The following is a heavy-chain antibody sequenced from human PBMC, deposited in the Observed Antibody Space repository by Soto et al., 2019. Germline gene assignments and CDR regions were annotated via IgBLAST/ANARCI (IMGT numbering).Heavy chain of an antibody. J-gene: IGHJ4*02. CDR1: GYSFTSLD. D-gene: IGHD1-26*01. CDR2: XQXXXXXT. CDR3: ARGVSAGVDY. Sequence: ASVKVSCKASGYSFTSLDINLVRQTAGQGLEXXGXXQXXXXXTXXAQKFQGRVTMTRDTSINTAYMELTTLTSDDTAFYYWARGVSAGVDYWGQGTLVTASS. V-gene: IGHV1-8*01.